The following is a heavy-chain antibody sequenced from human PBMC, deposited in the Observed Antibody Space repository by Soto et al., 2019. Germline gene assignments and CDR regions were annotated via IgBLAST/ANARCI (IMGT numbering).Heavy chain of an antibody. V-gene: IGHV1-3*01. CDR3: ARELQGLYYFDY. CDR2: INAGNGDS. Sequence: GASVKVSCKASVYSFSSYTLHWVRQDPGQRLEWMGWINAGNGDSKYSQKFQGRVSISRDTSASTASMELSSLTSEDTAVYYCARELQGLYYFDYWGQGTLVTVSS. J-gene: IGHJ4*02. D-gene: IGHD4-4*01. CDR1: VYSFSSYT.